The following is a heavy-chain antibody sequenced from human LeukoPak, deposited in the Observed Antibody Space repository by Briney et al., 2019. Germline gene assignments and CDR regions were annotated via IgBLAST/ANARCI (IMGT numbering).Heavy chain of an antibody. CDR2: ISGRGDRR. V-gene: IGHV3-23*01. Sequence: GGSLRLSCPASGFAFSSYAMRCVRQAPGKGLGWVSSISGRGDRREYADSVKGRFTISRDNSKSTLYLEMYSLRAEDTAVYYCAKDRGHCTNGVCHNYYYMDVWGKGTAVSVSS. CDR3: AKDRGHCTNGVCHNYYYMDV. J-gene: IGHJ6*03. D-gene: IGHD2-8*01. CDR1: GFAFSSYA.